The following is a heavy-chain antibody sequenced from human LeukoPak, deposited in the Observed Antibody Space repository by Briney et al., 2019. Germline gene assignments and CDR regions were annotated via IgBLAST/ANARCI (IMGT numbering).Heavy chain of an antibody. CDR2: IIPIFGTA. CDR3: ARHITGTAFYYYYYGMGV. Sequence: ASVKVSCKATGGTFSSYAISWVRQAPGQGLEWMGGIIPIFGTANYAQKFQGRVTITADESTSTAYMELSSLRSEDTAVYYCARHITGTAFYYYYYGMGVWGQGTTVTVSS. J-gene: IGHJ6*02. V-gene: IGHV1-69*13. CDR1: GGTFSSYA. D-gene: IGHD1-20*01.